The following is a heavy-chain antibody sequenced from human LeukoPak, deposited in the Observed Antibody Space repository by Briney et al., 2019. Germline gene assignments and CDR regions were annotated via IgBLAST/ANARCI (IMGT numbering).Heavy chain of an antibody. D-gene: IGHD2-2*01. V-gene: IGHV3-21*01. J-gene: IGHJ4*02. CDR2: ISSSSDYI. CDR1: GFTFSSYS. CDR3: ARADQGPLDY. Sequence: GGSLRLSCAASGFTFSSYSLNWVRQAPGKGLEWVSSISSSSDYIYYADSVKGRFTISRDNARNTGYLHMNSLRAEDTAVFYCARADQGPLDYWGQGTLVTVSS.